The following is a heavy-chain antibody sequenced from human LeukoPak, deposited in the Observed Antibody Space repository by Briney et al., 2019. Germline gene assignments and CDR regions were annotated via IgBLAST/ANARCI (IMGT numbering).Heavy chain of an antibody. V-gene: IGHV3-21*04. CDR3: ARAGDFYSSGCHFDY. CDR1: GFTFSSYR. Sequence: GGSLRLSCAASGFTFSSYRMNWVRQAPGKGLEWVSSISSSSSYIYYADSVKGRFTISRDNAKNSLYLQMNSLRAEDTAVYYCARAGDFYSSGCHFDYWGQGSLVTVSS. J-gene: IGHJ4*02. D-gene: IGHD6-19*01. CDR2: ISSSSSYI.